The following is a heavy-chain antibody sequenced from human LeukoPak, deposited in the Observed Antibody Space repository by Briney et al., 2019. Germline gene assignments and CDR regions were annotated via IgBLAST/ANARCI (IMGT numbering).Heavy chain of an antibody. CDR3: TTEHTLGKVGAIDY. V-gene: IGHV3-15*01. D-gene: IGHD1-26*01. J-gene: IGHJ4*02. CDR2: IKIKAAGGTT. Sequence: GGSLRLSWAAAGFTFSSYSMNWVRRAPGKWLEWVGRIKIKAAGGTTDYAAPVKDRFTISRDDSKNTLYLQMNSLKAEDTAVYYCTTEHTLGKVGAIDYWGQGTLVTVSS. CDR1: GFTFSSYS.